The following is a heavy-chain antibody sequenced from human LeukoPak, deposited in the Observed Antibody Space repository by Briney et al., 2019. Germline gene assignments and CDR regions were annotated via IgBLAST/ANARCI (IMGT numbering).Heavy chain of an antibody. D-gene: IGHD5-18*01. CDR1: GYTFTGYY. CDR2: ISAYNGNT. V-gene: IGHV1-18*04. Sequence: ASVKVSCKASGYTFTGYYMHWVRQAPGQGLEWMGWISAYNGNTNYAQKLQGRVTMTTDTSTSTAYMELRSLRSDDTAVYYCARGNGYSCGYPFYYYYGMDVWGQGTTVTVSS. J-gene: IGHJ6*02. CDR3: ARGNGYSCGYPFYYYYGMDV.